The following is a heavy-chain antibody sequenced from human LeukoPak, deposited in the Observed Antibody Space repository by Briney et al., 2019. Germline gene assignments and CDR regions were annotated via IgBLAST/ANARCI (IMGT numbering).Heavy chain of an antibody. V-gene: IGHV4-59*08. J-gene: IGHJ5*02. CDR3: ARGGSLDP. CDR1: GGSISSYY. D-gene: IGHD3-10*01. CDR2: IYYTGST. Sequence: SETLSLTCTVSGGSISSYYWSWIRQPPGKGLEWIGHIYYTGSTYYNPSLKSRVTISVDTSKNQFSLKLSSVTATDTAIYYCARGGSLDPWGQGTLVTVSS.